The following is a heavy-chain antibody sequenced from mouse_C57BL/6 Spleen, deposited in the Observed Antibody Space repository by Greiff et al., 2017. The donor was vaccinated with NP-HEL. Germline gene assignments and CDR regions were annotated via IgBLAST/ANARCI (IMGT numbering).Heavy chain of an antibody. D-gene: IGHD1-1*01. V-gene: IGHV1-15*01. CDR1: GYTFTDYE. CDR2: IDPETGGT. Sequence: VKLMESGAELVRPGASVTLSCKASGYTFTDYEMHWVKQTPVHGLEWIGAIDPETGGTAYNQKFKGKAILTADKSSSTAYMELRSLTSEDSAVYYCTVYYGSSYGVWGTGTTVTVSS. CDR3: TVYYGSSYGV. J-gene: IGHJ1*03.